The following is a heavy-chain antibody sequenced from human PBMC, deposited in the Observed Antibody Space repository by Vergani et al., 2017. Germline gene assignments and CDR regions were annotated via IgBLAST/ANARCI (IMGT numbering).Heavy chain of an antibody. J-gene: IGHJ6*03. CDR3: AREEGLVRYYYYMDV. CDR2: IYYSGST. V-gene: IGHV4-34*01. CDR1: GGSFSGYY. Sequence: QVQLQQWGAGLLKPSETLSLTCAVYGGSFSGYYWSWIRQPPGKGLEWIGSIYYSGSTYYNPSLKSRVTISVDTSKNQFSLKLSSVTAADTAVYYCAREEGLVRYYYYMDVWGKGTTVTVSS. D-gene: IGHD6-19*01.